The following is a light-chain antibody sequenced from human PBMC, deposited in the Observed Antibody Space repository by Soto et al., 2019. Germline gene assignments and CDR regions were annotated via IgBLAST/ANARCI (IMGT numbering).Light chain of an antibody. Sequence: DIQMTQSPSSLSASVGDRVTITCRASQDIGYSLAWFQQKPGKAPKSLIYAAGSLHLGVPSKFIGSGSGTDFTLTISSLQPEDFATYHCQQYDSHPHTFGQGPTWRSN. CDR2: AAG. V-gene: IGKV1-16*02. J-gene: IGKJ2*01. CDR3: QQYDSHPHT. CDR1: QDIGYS.